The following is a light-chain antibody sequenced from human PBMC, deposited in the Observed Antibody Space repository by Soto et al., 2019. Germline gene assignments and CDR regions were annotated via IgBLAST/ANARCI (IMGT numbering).Light chain of an antibody. CDR3: QQYYSTPLT. Sequence: DIGMTQSPDSLALSLGEMATINVKSSHSNLHSSNNKICLAWYQQKKGQPPKXXIYWASTRESGVPDRFSGSGYGTDFNLTISSLQAEDVAVYYCQQYYSTPLTFGGGTKVDIK. CDR1: HSNLHSSNNKIC. J-gene: IGKJ4*01. V-gene: IGKV4-1*01. CDR2: WAS.